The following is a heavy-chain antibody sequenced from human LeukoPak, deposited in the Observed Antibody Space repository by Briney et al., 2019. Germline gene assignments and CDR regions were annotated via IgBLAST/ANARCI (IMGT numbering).Heavy chain of an antibody. CDR1: GFTFSNYG. J-gene: IGHJ4*02. CDR3: AKPRDYYGPFAY. V-gene: IGHV3-30*02. CDR2: IRFDGSNK. D-gene: IGHD3-10*01. Sequence: GGSLRLSCAASGFTFSNYGMHWVRQAPGKGLEWVAFIRFDGSNKYYADSVKGRFTISRDNSKNTLYLQMNSLRAEDTAVYYCAKPRDYYGPFAYWGQGTLVTVSS.